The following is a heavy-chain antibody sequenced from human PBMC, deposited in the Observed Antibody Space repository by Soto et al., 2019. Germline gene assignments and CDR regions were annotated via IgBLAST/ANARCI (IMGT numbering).Heavy chain of an antibody. Sequence: EVQLVESGGGLIQPGGSLRLSCAASGFSVSSKYMTWVRQAPGKGLEWVSVIYGGGTTYYADSVKGRFTISRDNSKNTLYLQMTSLRAADTAVYYCVQTTGWPGFDFWGQGTLVIVSS. D-gene: IGHD6-19*01. CDR2: IYGGGTT. J-gene: IGHJ4*02. CDR3: VQTTGWPGFDF. V-gene: IGHV3-53*01. CDR1: GFSVSSKY.